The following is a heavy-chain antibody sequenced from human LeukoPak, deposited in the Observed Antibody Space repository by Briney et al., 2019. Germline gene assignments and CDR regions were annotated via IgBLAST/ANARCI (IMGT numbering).Heavy chain of an antibody. CDR2: ISSSSSTI. J-gene: IGHJ6*02. CDR3: ASTSGPYYYYGMDV. Sequence: QPGRSLRLSCAASGFTFSSYAMPWARQAPGKGLEWVSYISSSSSTIYYADSVKGRFTISRDNAKNSLYLQMNSLRDEDTAVYYCASTSGPYYYYGMDVWGQGTTVTVSS. V-gene: IGHV3-48*02. CDR1: GFTFSSYA. D-gene: IGHD3-3*01.